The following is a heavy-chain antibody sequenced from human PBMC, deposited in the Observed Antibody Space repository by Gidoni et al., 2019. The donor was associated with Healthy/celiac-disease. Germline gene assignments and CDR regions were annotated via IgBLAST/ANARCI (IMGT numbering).Heavy chain of an antibody. V-gene: IGHV3-23*01. CDR1: GFTFISSA. J-gene: IGHJ4*02. D-gene: IGHD3-9*01. Sequence: EVQLLESGGGLVQPGGSLRLSCAASGFTFISSAMRWVRQAPGKGLEWVSAISGSGGSTYYADSLKGRFTISRDNSKNTLYLQMNSLRAEDTAVYYCAKDEPEIGYYDILTGYESRWGYFDYWGQGTLVTVSS. CDR3: AKDEPEIGYYDILTGYESRWGYFDY. CDR2: ISGSGGST.